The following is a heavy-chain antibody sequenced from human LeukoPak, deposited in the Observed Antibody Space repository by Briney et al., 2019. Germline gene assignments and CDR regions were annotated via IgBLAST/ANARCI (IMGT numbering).Heavy chain of an antibody. CDR3: ARAPIGSVDY. CDR1: GDSITNSY. D-gene: IGHD1-1*01. J-gene: IGHJ4*02. CDR2: IYYTGYT. Sequence: PSETLSLTCTVFGDSITNSYWTWIRLPPGKGPEWIAYIYYTGYTNYNPSLKSRVSISVDTSKNQLSLKLISVTAADTAVYYCARAPIGSVDYWGPGAQVTVSS. V-gene: IGHV4-59*01.